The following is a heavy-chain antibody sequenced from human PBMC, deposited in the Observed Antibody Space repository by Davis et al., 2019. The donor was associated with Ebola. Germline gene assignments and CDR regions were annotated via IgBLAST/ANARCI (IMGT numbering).Heavy chain of an antibody. J-gene: IGHJ4*02. D-gene: IGHD3-16*01. Sequence: PGGSLRLSCRASGFAFSTYWMSWVRQAPGKGLEWVANIKDDGSKIYYMDSVKGRFTISRDNAKNSLYLQMNSLKAEDTAVYFCATSESFFDYAAYFHYWGQGTLLTVSS. CDR1: GFAFSTYW. CDR3: ATSESFFDYAAYFHY. V-gene: IGHV3-7*01. CDR2: IKDDGSKI.